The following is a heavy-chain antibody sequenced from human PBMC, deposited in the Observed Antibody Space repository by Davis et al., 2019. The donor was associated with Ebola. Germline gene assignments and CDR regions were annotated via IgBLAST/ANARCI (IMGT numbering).Heavy chain of an antibody. Sequence: GGFLRLSCAASGFTFSSYEMNWVRQAPGKGLEWVSYISSSGSTIYYADSVKGRFTISRDNAKNSLYLQMNSLRAEDTAVYYCARGESIQLWFGWFDPWGQGTLVTVSS. CDR1: GFTFSSYE. V-gene: IGHV3-48*03. CDR3: ARGESIQLWFGWFDP. CDR2: ISSSGSTI. J-gene: IGHJ5*02. D-gene: IGHD5-18*01.